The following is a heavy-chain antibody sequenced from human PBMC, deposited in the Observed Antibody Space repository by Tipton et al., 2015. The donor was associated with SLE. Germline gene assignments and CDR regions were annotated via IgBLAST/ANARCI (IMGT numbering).Heavy chain of an antibody. J-gene: IGHJ4*02. CDR2: ISSSSSYI. V-gene: IGHV3-21*01. CDR3: ARGERFGGDLFDY. Sequence: SLRLSCAASGFTFSSYSMNWVRQAPGKGLEWVSSISSSSSYIYYADSVKGRFTISRDNAKNSLYLQMNSLGAEDTAVYYCARGERFGGDLFDYWGQGTLVTVSS. D-gene: IGHD3-10*01. CDR1: GFTFSSYS.